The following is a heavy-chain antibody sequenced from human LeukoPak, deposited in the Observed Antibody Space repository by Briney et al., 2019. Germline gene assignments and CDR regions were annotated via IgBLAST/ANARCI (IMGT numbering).Heavy chain of an antibody. V-gene: IGHV4-30-4*01. CDR3: AREVAVAGKGDYYFDY. D-gene: IGHD6-19*01. J-gene: IGHJ4*02. CDR1: GGSISSSSYY. Sequence: SETLSLTCTVSGGSISSSSYYWSWIRQPPGKGLEWIGYIYYSGSTYYNPSLKSRVTISVDTSKNQFSLKLSSVTAADTAVYYCAREVAVAGKGDYYFDYWGQGTLVTVSS. CDR2: IYYSGST.